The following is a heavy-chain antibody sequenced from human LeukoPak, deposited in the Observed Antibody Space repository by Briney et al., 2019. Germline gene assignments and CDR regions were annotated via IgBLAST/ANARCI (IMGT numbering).Heavy chain of an antibody. CDR1: GGSISSYY. CDR2: IYHSGST. CDR3: ARFNFLVHSSRHNWFDP. D-gene: IGHD6-13*01. V-gene: IGHV4-59*01. Sequence: SETLSLTCTVSGGSISSYYWSWIRQPPGKGLEWIGYIYHSGSTKYNPSLKSRVTISVDTSKKQFSLKLSSVTAADTAVYYCARFNFLVHSSRHNWFDPWGQGILVTVSS. J-gene: IGHJ5*02.